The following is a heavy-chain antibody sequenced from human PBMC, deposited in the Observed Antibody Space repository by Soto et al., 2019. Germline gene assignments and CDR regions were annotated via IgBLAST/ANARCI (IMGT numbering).Heavy chain of an antibody. D-gene: IGHD2-15*01. CDR2: ISAYNGNT. CDR3: ARDGEAAMVVVAVHYFDY. J-gene: IGHJ4*02. Sequence: ASVKVSCKASGYTFTSYGISWVRQAPGQGLEWMGWISAYNGNTNYAQKLQGRVTMTTGTSTSTAYMELRSLRSDDTAVYYCARDGEAAMVVVAVHYFDYWGQGTLVTVSS. CDR1: GYTFTSYG. V-gene: IGHV1-18*04.